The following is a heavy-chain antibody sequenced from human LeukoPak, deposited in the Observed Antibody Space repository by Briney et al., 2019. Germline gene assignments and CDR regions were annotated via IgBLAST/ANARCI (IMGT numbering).Heavy chain of an antibody. J-gene: IGHJ4*02. CDR1: GFTFSSYS. CDR3: ARDLENTAMAYGGYYFDY. D-gene: IGHD5-18*01. Sequence: GGSLTLTCAASGFTFSSYSMNWVRQAPGTGLERVSYISSSSSTIYYADSVKGRFTISRDNAKNSLYLQLNSLRAEDTAVYYCARDLENTAMAYGGYYFDYWGQGTLVTVSS. CDR2: ISSSSSTI. V-gene: IGHV3-48*01.